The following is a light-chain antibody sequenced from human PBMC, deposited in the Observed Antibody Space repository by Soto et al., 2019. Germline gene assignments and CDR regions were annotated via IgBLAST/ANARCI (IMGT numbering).Light chain of an antibody. Sequence: DIQMTQSPSTLSASVGDRVTITCRASQSISNWLAWYQQKPGKAPNLLIYKASSLKSGVPSRFSGSGSGTEFTLTISSLQPDDFATYYCQQYNTYSSLTFGGGTKVDIK. CDR3: QQYNTYSSLT. CDR1: QSISNW. J-gene: IGKJ4*01. CDR2: KAS. V-gene: IGKV1-5*03.